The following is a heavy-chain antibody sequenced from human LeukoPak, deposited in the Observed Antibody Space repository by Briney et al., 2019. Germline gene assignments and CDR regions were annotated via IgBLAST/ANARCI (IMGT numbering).Heavy chain of an antibody. CDR3: ARRTRRHFDY. Sequence: GGSLRLSYAVSGFTFSSSEMNWVRQAPGKGLEWVAYISSTGSTIYYADSVKGRFTISRDNAKNSLYLQMNSLRAEDTADYYCARRTRRHFDYWGQGTLVTVSS. V-gene: IGHV3-48*03. CDR1: GFTFSSSE. J-gene: IGHJ4*02. CDR2: ISSTGSTI.